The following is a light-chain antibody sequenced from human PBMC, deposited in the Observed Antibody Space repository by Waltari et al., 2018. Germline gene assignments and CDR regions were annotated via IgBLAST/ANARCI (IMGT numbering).Light chain of an antibody. J-gene: IGKJ4*01. V-gene: IGKV3-20*01. CDR1: QSVSSNY. Sequence: EIVLTQSPGTLSLSPGDRATLSCRASQSVSSNYLAWYQQKSGQAPRLLIYGASSRATGIPDRFSSSGSGTDFTLTISRLEPEDFAVYYCQHYGSSPLTFGGGTKVEIK. CDR2: GAS. CDR3: QHYGSSPLT.